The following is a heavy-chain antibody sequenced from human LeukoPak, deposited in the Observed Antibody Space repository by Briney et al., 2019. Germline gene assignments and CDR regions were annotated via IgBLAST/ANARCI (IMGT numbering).Heavy chain of an antibody. J-gene: IGHJ5*02. CDR1: GGSISSSNW. CDR2: IYHSGST. Sequence: SETLSLTCAVSGGSISSSNWWSWVRQPPGKGLEWIGEIYHSGSTNYNPSLKSRVTISVDKSKNQFSLKLSSVTAADTAVYYCARGFFSDFWSGYPLDPWGQGTLVTVSS. V-gene: IGHV4-4*02. CDR3: ARGFFSDFWSGYPLDP. D-gene: IGHD3-3*01.